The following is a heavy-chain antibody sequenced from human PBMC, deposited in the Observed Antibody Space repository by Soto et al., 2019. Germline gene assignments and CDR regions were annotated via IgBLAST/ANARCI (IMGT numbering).Heavy chain of an antibody. J-gene: IGHJ4*02. CDR2: INPSGGST. D-gene: IGHD2-2*01. CDR1: GYTFTSYY. V-gene: IGHV1-46*01. Sequence: ASVKVSCKASGYTFTSYYMHWVRQAPGQGLEWMGIINPSGGSTSYAQKFQGRVTMARDTSTSTVYMELSSLRSEDTAVYYCARDPSPLGYDYWGQGTLVTAPQ. CDR3: ARDPSPLGYDY.